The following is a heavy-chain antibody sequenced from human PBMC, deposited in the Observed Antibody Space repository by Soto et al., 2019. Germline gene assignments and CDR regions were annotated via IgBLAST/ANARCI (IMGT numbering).Heavy chain of an antibody. CDR2: VKSDGST. D-gene: IGHD5-12*01. CDR1: GFIFSSYW. V-gene: IGHV3-74*01. Sequence: EVQLVESGGDLVQPGGSLRLSCAASGFIFSSYWMHWVRQAPGKGLVWVSRVKSDGSTYYADSVKGRFTISRDNAKNRLYLQMNSLTVEDTAVYYCARGIRGHYGSDVWGQGTMVTVSS. J-gene: IGHJ3*01. CDR3: ARGIRGHYGSDV.